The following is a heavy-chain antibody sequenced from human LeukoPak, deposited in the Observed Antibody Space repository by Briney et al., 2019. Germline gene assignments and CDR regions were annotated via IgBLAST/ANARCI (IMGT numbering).Heavy chain of an antibody. V-gene: IGHV3-53*05. CDR1: GFTVSSNY. D-gene: IGHD2-21*01. J-gene: IGHJ3*02. CDR2: IYSGGTT. CDR3: AKVLGAYCGGDCHAGAFDI. Sequence: GGSLRLSCAASGFTVSSNYMSWVRQAPGKGLEWVSVIYSGGTTYYTDSVKGRFTVSRDNSKNTLYLQMNNLRAEDTAVYYCAKVLGAYCGGDCHAGAFDIWGQGTMVTVSS.